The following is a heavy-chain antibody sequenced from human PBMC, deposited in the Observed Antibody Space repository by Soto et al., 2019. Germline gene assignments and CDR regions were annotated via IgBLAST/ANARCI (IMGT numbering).Heavy chain of an antibody. Sequence: SVTLCVTWTVSGGSISGYGGSWIRQTPGKGLEWIGYIYYSGSTNYNPSLKSRVTISVDTSKNQFSLKLSSVTAADTAVYYCARFGDYGDQGSYYYYHYMAVWGKGTTVTVS. CDR3: ARFGDYGDQGSYYYYHYMAV. D-gene: IGHD4-17*01. J-gene: IGHJ6*03. CDR1: GGSISGYG. CDR2: IYYSGST. V-gene: IGHV4-59*01.